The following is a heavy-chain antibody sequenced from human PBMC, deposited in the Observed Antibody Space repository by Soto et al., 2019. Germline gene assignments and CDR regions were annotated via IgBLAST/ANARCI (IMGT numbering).Heavy chain of an antibody. Sequence: SETLSLTCTVSGGSISSYYWSWIRQPPGKGLEWIGYIYYSGSTNYNPSLKSRVTISVDTSKNQFSLKLSSVTAADTAEYYCARAYSSGWYNWFDPWGQGTLVTVSS. CDR3: ARAYSSGWYNWFDP. CDR2: IYYSGST. D-gene: IGHD6-19*01. J-gene: IGHJ5*02. CDR1: GGSISSYY. V-gene: IGHV4-59*01.